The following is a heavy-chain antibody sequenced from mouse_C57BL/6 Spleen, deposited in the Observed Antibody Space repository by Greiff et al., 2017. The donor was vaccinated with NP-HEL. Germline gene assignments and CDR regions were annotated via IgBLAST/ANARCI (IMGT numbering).Heavy chain of an antibody. CDR3: TGGNWRYYFDY. D-gene: IGHD4-1*01. J-gene: IGHJ2*01. Sequence: EVQLVESGGGLVQPGGSMKLSCVASGFTFSNYWMNWVRQSPEKGLEWVAQIRLKSDNYATHYAESVKGRFTISRDDSKSSVYLQMNNLRAEDTGIYYCTGGNWRYYFDYWGQGTTLTVSS. CDR1: GFTFSNYW. V-gene: IGHV6-3*01. CDR2: IRLKSDNYAT.